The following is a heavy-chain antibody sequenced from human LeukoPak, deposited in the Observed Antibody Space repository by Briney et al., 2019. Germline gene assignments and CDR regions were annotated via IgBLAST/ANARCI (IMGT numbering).Heavy chain of an antibody. CDR3: ARNWGLAQGYFDY. Sequence: GASVKVSCKASGYTFTSYDINWVRQATGQGLEWMGWMNPNSGNTGYAQKFQGRVTMTRNTSISTAYMGLSSLRSEDTAVYYCARNWGLAQGYFDYWGQGTLVTVSS. J-gene: IGHJ4*02. CDR2: MNPNSGNT. CDR1: GYTFTSYD. V-gene: IGHV1-8*01. D-gene: IGHD7-27*01.